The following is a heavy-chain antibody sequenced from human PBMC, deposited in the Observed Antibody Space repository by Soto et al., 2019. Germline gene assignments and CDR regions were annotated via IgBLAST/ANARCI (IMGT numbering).Heavy chain of an antibody. CDR1: GGTLRTYS. J-gene: IGHJ3*02. CDR2: IIAMLGVR. CDR3: TIGSWSGEVFDI. Sequence: QVQLVQSGAEVKKPGSSVKVSCRYSGGTLRTYSMFWVRQAPGQGLEWMGRIIAMLGVRNYAQRFQDRVTITADKSTATVHMELSSLRSEDTALYYCTIGSWSGEVFDIWGQGTMVTVSS. V-gene: IGHV1-69*02. D-gene: IGHD2-21*01.